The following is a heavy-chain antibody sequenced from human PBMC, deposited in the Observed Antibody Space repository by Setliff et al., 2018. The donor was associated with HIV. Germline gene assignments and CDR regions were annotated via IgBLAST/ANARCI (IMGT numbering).Heavy chain of an antibody. J-gene: IGHJ6*02. CDR1: GYTFTSYG. CDR2: ISAYNGNT. Sequence: GASVKVSCKASGYTFTSYGISWVRQAPGRGLEWMGWISAYNGNTNYARKLQGRVTMTTDTSTSTAYMELRSLRSDDTAVYYCARGGSGYSYGYEYYGMDVWGQGTTVTVSS. V-gene: IGHV1-18*01. CDR3: ARGGSGYSYGYEYYGMDV. D-gene: IGHD5-18*01.